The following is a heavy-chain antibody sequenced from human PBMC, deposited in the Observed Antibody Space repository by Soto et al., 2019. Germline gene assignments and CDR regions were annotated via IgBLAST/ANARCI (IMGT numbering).Heavy chain of an antibody. CDR1: GFTFSSYG. CDR2: IWYDGSNK. CDR3: ARGGSPPGDIVVVPAATRGDYYYGMDV. D-gene: IGHD2-2*01. Sequence: LRLSCAASGFTFSSYGMHWVRQAPGKGLEWVAVIWYDGSNKYYADSVKGRFTISRDNSKNTLYLQMNSLRAEDTAVYYCARGGSPPGDIVVVPAATRGDYYYGMDVWGQGTTVTVSS. J-gene: IGHJ6*02. V-gene: IGHV3-33*01.